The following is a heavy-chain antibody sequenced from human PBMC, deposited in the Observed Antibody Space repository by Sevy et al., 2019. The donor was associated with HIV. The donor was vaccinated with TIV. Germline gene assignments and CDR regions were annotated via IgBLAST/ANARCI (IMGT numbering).Heavy chain of an antibody. D-gene: IGHD3-3*01. V-gene: IGHV1-8*01. CDR2: MNPSGNS. Sequence: ASVKVSCKASGYTFTNYEINWVRRATGQGLEWMGWMNPSGNSGYAQKFQARVTMTRDTTTNTAYMELSSLRSEDTAVYYCARMRDFSRGYGMDVWGQGTTVTVSS. CDR3: ARMRDFSRGYGMDV. J-gene: IGHJ6*02. CDR1: GYTFTNYE.